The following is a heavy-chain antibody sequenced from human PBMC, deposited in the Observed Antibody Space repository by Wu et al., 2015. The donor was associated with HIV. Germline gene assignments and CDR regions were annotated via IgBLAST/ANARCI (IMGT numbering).Heavy chain of an antibody. CDR3: ARDHLPIVVVPAAIVGGRAYYYYYYMDV. J-gene: IGHJ6*03. D-gene: IGHD2-2*02. CDR2: ISAYNGNT. V-gene: IGHV1-18*01. Sequence: QVQLVQSGAEVKKPGASVKVSCKASGYTFTSYGISWVRQAPGQGLEWMGWISAYNGNTNYAQKLQGRVTMTTDTSTSTAYMELRSLRSDDTAVYYCARDHLPIVVVPAAIVGGRAYYYYYYMDVWGQRATVTVSS. CDR1: GYTFTSYG.